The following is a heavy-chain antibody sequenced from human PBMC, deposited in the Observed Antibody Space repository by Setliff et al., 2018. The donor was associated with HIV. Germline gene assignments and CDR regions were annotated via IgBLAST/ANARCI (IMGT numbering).Heavy chain of an antibody. CDR3: ARESPSSSWFYFDF. J-gene: IGHJ4*02. Sequence: SETLSLTCAVYGGSFSDYYWTWIRQSPGKGLEWTGEINHRGSTNYNPSLKSRVTVSVDTSKNQFPLKLGSVTAADTAVYYCARESPSSSWFYFDFWGQGTLVTVSS. CDR1: GGSFSDYY. D-gene: IGHD6-13*01. CDR2: INHRGST. V-gene: IGHV4-34*01.